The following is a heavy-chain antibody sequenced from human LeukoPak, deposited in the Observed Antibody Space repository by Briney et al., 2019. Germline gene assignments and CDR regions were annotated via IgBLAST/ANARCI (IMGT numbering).Heavy chain of an antibody. D-gene: IGHD5-12*01. V-gene: IGHV1-46*01. CDR2: INPISGST. J-gene: IGHJ4*02. CDR1: GYTFTSYY. Sequence: ASVKVSCKASGYTFTSYYMHWLRQAPAQGLEWMGIINPISGSTSYAHKFQGRVTMTRDTSTSTVYMELSSLRSEDTAVYYCARDAKNSGYGHIDYWGQETLVTVSS. CDR3: ARDAKNSGYGHIDY.